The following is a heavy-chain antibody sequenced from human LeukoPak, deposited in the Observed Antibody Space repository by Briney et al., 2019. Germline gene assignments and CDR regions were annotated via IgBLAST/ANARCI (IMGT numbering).Heavy chain of an antibody. CDR2: ISAYNGNT. CDR3: ARDGITGTTGQFDY. V-gene: IGHV1-18*04. CDR1: GYTFTGYY. Sequence: ASVKVSCKASGYTFTGYYMHWVRQAPGQGLEWMGWISAYNGNTNYAQKLQGRVTMTTDTSTSTAYMELRSLRSDDTAVYYCARDGITGTTGQFDYWGQGTLVTVSS. J-gene: IGHJ4*02. D-gene: IGHD1-7*01.